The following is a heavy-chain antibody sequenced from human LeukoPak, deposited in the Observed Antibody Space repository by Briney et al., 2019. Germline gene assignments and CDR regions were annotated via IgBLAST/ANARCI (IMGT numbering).Heavy chain of an antibody. J-gene: IGHJ4*02. V-gene: IGHV3-53*01. CDR3: ASLEGGPSDGR. Sequence: PGGSLRLSCEVSGFPVKSRYMTWVRQPPGKGLECVAVFYSGGTTYHIDSVKGRFTISRDISKSTMYLEMKNLRVEDTATYYCASLEGGPSDGRWGQGTLVIVSS. CDR1: GFPVKSRY. D-gene: IGHD3-3*01. CDR2: FYSGGTT.